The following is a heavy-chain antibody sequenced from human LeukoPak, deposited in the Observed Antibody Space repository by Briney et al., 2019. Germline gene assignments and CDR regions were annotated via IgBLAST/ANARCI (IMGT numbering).Heavy chain of an antibody. V-gene: IGHV4-4*07. CDR1: GGSITGYY. CDR3: ARGDNWTGYFGY. D-gene: IGHD3/OR15-3a*01. J-gene: IGHJ4*02. Sequence: LETLSLTCTVSGGSITGYYWNWVRQPAGKGLEWIGRIYSSGSINYNPSLKSRVTMSVDTSKNRFSLRLNSVTAADTAVYYCARGDNWTGYFGYWGQGTLVTVSS. CDR2: IYSSGSI.